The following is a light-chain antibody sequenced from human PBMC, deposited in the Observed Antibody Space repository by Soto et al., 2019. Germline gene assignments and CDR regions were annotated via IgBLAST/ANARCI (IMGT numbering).Light chain of an antibody. Sequence: AIQMTQSPSSLSASVGDRVTITCRASQGIRNDLGWYQQKPGKAPKLLIYAASSLQSGVPSRFSGSGYGTDFTLTISSLQPEDFATYYWLQDYNYPLTFGGGTKVEIK. V-gene: IGKV1-6*01. CDR2: AAS. CDR3: LQDYNYPLT. J-gene: IGKJ4*01. CDR1: QGIRND.